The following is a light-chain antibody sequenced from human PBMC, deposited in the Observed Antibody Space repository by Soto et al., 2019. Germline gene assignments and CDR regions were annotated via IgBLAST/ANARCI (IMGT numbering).Light chain of an antibody. CDR2: GAS. CDR3: QQYNNWPQA. Sequence: EIVMTQAPATLSVSPGERATLSCRASQSVSSNLAWYQQKPGQAPRLLIYGASTRATGIPVWFSGSGSGTEFTLTISSLQSQDFAVYYCQQYNNWPQASGQGTRLGIK. CDR1: QSVSSN. J-gene: IGKJ5*01. V-gene: IGKV3D-15*01.